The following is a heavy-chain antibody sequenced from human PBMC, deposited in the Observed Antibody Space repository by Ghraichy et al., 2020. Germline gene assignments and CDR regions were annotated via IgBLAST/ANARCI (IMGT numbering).Heavy chain of an antibody. V-gene: IGHV4-59*08. CDR2: IYNSGDT. CDR3: ARRYGDY. D-gene: IGHD4-17*01. CDR1: GGSISAYY. J-gene: IGHJ4*02. Sequence: SETLSLTCTVSGGSISAYYWSWIRQPPGKGLEWIGYIYNSGDTKYNPSLESRVTISIDTSKNLFSLNLSSVTAADTAVYYCARRYGDYWGQGTLVTVSS.